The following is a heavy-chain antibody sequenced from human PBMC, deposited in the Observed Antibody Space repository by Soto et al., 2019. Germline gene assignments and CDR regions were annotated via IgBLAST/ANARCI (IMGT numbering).Heavy chain of an antibody. J-gene: IGHJ6*02. Sequence: QVQLQESGPGLVKPSETLSLTCTVSGGSISSYYWSWIRQPPGKGLEWIGYIYYSGSTNYNPSLKSRVTISVDTSKNQFSLKLSSVTAADTAVYYCARASAIFGVVTVYYYYGMDVWGQGTTVTVSS. CDR3: ARASAIFGVVTVYYYYGMDV. D-gene: IGHD3-3*01. CDR2: IYYSGST. CDR1: GGSISSYY. V-gene: IGHV4-59*01.